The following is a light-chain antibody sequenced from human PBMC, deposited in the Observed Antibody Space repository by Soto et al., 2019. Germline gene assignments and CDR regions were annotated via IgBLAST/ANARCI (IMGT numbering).Light chain of an antibody. CDR1: QRISSW. CDR2: KAS. V-gene: IGKV1-5*03. Sequence: DIPMTQSPSTLSASVGDRVTITCRASQRISSWLAWYQQKSGKAPKLLIYKASSLKSEVPSRFSGSGSGTEFTLTISSLQPDDFATYYCQQYNSYPWTFGQGTKVEI. CDR3: QQYNSYPWT. J-gene: IGKJ1*01.